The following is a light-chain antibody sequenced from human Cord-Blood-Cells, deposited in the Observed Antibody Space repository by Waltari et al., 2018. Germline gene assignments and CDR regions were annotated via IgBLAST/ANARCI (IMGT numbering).Light chain of an antibody. CDR2: EVS. Sequence: QSALTQPASVSGSPGQSITLSCTGTSSDVGRYNLVSWSQHHPGKAPELMIYEVSKRPSGVSNRFSGSKSGNRASLTISGLQAEDEADYYCCSYAGSSTLVFGGGTKLTVL. CDR3: CSYAGSSTLV. CDR1: SSDVGRYNL. J-gene: IGLJ3*02. V-gene: IGLV2-23*02.